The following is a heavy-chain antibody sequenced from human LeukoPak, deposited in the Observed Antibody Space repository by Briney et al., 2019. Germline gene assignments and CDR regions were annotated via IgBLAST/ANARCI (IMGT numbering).Heavy chain of an antibody. V-gene: IGHV1-18*01. CDR2: ISAYNGNT. CDR3: ARVHYYDIILPLFDP. CDR1: GYTFTSYG. D-gene: IGHD3-22*01. J-gene: IGHJ5*01. Sequence: ASVKVSCKASGYTFTSYGISWERQAPGQGLEWMGWISAYNGNTNYAQKLQGRVTMTTDTSTSTAYMELRSLRSDDTAVYYCARVHYYDIILPLFDPWSQRTLVTASS.